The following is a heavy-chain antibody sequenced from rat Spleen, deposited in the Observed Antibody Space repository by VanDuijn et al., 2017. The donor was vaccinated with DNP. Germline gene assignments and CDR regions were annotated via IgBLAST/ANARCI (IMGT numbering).Heavy chain of an antibody. J-gene: IGHJ2*01. CDR2: IIYDGSST. CDR3: STLNYYASLSGYFDY. D-gene: IGHD1-12*01. Sequence: EVQLVESSGGLVQPGNSLKLSCAASGFTFSDYAMAWVRQSPKKGLEWVATIIYDGSSTYYRDSVRGRFTISRDYARSTLYLQMDSLRSEDTATYYCSTLNYYASLSGYFDYWGQGVMVTVSS. CDR1: GFTFSDYA. V-gene: IGHV5S10*01.